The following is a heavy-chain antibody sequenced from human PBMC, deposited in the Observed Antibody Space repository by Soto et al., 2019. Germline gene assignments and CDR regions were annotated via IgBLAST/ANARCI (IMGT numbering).Heavy chain of an antibody. J-gene: IGHJ6*02. D-gene: IGHD6-19*01. CDR1: GYSFTSYW. V-gene: IGHV5-10-1*01. Sequence: GESLKISCKGSGYSFTSYWISCVRQMPGKGLEWMGRIDPSESYTNYSPSFQGHVTISADKSISTAYLQWSSLKASDTAMYYCARHGAHSSGWIYGMDVWGQGTTVTVSS. CDR3: ARHGAHSSGWIYGMDV. CDR2: IDPSESYT.